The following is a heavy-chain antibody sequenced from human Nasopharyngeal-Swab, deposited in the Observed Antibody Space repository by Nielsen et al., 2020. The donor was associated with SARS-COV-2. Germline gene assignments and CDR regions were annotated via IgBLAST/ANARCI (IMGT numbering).Heavy chain of an antibody. V-gene: IGHV5-51*01. CDR1: GYRFISYW. CDR3: ARTAIEGGYYRGDAFDI. CDR2: IYPGDSDT. D-gene: IGHD3-22*01. Sequence: GESLKISCKGSGYRFISYWIGWVRQMPGKGLEWMEIIYPGDSDTRYSPSFQGQVTISADKSISTAYLQWSSLKASDTAMYYCARTAIEGGYYRGDAFDIWGQGTMVTVSS. J-gene: IGHJ3*02.